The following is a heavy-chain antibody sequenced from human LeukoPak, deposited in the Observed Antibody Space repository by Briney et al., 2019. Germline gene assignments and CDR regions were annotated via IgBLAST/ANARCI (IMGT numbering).Heavy chain of an antibody. V-gene: IGHV3-7*01. D-gene: IGHD3-16*01. CDR1: GFTFSSYW. CDR3: ARDGNVGELFRDYYYYYGMDV. Sequence: QSGGSLRLSCAASGFTFSSYWMSWVRQAPGKGLEWVANIKQDGSEKYYVDSVKSRFTISRDNAKNSLYLQMNSLRAEDTAVYYCARDGNVGELFRDYYYYYGMDVWGKGTTVTVSS. J-gene: IGHJ6*04. CDR2: IKQDGSEK.